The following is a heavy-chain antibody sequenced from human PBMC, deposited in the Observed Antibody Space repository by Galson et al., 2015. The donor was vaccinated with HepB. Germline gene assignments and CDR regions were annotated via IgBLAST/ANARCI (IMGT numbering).Heavy chain of an antibody. V-gene: IGHV1-18*01. CDR2: INAYNQKT. J-gene: IGHJ5*02. Sequence: SVKVSCKASGYNFPTYSITWVRQAPGQGLEWMGWINAYNQKTNYAQHLQGRVTMTTDTSTSTAYMELRSLRSDDTAVYYCARGALVVVVDATQNNWFAPWGQGTLITVSS. CDR3: ARGALVVVVDATQNNWFAP. CDR1: GYNFPTYS. D-gene: IGHD2-15*01.